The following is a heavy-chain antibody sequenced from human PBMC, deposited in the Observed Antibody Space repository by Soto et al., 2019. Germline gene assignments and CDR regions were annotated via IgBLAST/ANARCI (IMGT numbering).Heavy chain of an antibody. J-gene: IGHJ4*02. Sequence: TSETLSLTCAVSGGSMSSGGYSWSWIRQPPGKGLEWIGYIYHNGTTTYHPSLKSRVTISIDTSRNQFSLKLNSVTAADTAVYYCARLGGYYQAFDQWGQGSLVTVSS. D-gene: IGHD2-21*02. V-gene: IGHV4-30-2*01. CDR2: IYHNGTT. CDR1: GGSMSSGGYS. CDR3: ARLGGYYQAFDQ.